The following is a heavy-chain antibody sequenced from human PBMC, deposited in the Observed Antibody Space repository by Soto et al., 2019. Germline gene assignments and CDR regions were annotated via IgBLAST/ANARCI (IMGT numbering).Heavy chain of an antibody. D-gene: IGHD2-21*01. Sequence: AGGSLRLSCAASGFTFSNAWMSWVRQAPGKGLEWVGRIKSKTDGGTTDYAAPVKGRFTISRDDSKNTLYLQMNSLKTEDTAVYYCTTLFGLLDAFDIWGQGTMVTVS. V-gene: IGHV3-15*01. CDR3: TTLFGLLDAFDI. CDR2: IKSKTDGGTT. CDR1: GFTFSNAW. J-gene: IGHJ3*02.